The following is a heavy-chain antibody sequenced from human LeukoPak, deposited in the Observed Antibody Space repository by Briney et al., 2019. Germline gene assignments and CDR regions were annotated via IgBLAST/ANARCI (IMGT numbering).Heavy chain of an antibody. D-gene: IGHD1-26*01. CDR1: GVSVSDKY. CDR3: ARRTGSAIDY. V-gene: IGHV3-66*01. Sequence: PGGSLRLSCAASGVSVSDKYMNWVRQAPGKGLEWVSVIYSAGSTYYADSVKGRFTISRDNSENTLYLQMNCLRVEDTAVYYCARRTGSAIDYWGQGTLVTVSS. J-gene: IGHJ4*02. CDR2: IYSAGST.